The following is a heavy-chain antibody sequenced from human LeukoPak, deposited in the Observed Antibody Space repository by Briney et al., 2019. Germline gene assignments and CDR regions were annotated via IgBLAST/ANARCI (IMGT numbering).Heavy chain of an antibody. Sequence: SETLSLTCTVSGGSISSDYWSWIRQPPGKGLEYIGFIHYSGNTNYNPSLKSRVTISIDTSKNQFSLKLSSVTAADTAVYYCVRLGKEVTYRACYFNYWGQGTLVTVSS. CDR1: GGSISSDY. CDR2: IHYSGNT. CDR3: VRLGKEVTYRACYFNY. J-gene: IGHJ4*02. V-gene: IGHV4-59*08. D-gene: IGHD5-18*01.